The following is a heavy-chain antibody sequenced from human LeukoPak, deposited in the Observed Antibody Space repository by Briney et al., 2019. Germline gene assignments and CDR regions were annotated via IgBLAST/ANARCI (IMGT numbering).Heavy chain of an antibody. CDR1: GFTFSSYS. Sequence: PGGSLRLSCAASGFTFSSYSMNWVRQAPGKGLEWVSSISSSSYIYYADSVKGRFTISRDNAKNLLYLQMNSLRAEDTAVYYCAREGDPTVTLYGMDVWGQGTTVTVSS. D-gene: IGHD4-4*01. J-gene: IGHJ6*02. CDR2: ISSSSYI. CDR3: AREGDPTVTLYGMDV. V-gene: IGHV3-21*01.